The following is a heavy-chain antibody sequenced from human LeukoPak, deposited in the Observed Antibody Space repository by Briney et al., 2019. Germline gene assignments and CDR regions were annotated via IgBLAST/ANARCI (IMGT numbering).Heavy chain of an antibody. V-gene: IGHV1-18*01. J-gene: IGHJ4*02. CDR2: ISAYNGNT. CDR3: ARVSRGSYRYYFDY. CDR1: GYTFTSYG. D-gene: IGHD1-26*01. Sequence: ASVKVSCKASGYTFTSYGISWVRQAPGQGLEWMGWISAYNGNTNYAQKLQGRVTMTTDTSTGTAYMELRSLRSDDTAVYYCARVSRGSYRYYFDYWGQGTLVTVSS.